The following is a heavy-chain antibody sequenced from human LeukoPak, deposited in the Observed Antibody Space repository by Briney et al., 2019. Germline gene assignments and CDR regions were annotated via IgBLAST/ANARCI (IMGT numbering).Heavy chain of an antibody. J-gene: IGHJ5*02. CDR3: AKDLLWFGEYEDWFDP. V-gene: IGHV3-33*06. Sequence: GRSLRLSXAASGFTFSSYGMHWVRQAPGKGLEWVAVIWYDGSNKYYADSVKGRFTISRDNSKNTLYLQMNSLRAEDTAVYYCAKDLLWFGEYEDWFDPWGQGTLVTVSS. D-gene: IGHD3-10*01. CDR1: GFTFSSYG. CDR2: IWYDGSNK.